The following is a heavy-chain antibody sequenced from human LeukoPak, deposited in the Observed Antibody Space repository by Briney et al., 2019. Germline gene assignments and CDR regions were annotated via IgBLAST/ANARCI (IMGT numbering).Heavy chain of an antibody. D-gene: IGHD3-22*01. CDR1: GFTFGNAW. CDR3: TTGRHYDSSGYYQVYQY. Sequence: PGGSLRLSCAASGFTFGNAWMTWVRQAPGKGLEWVGRIKRKSAGGTTDYAAPVKGRFTISRDDSKNMLYLQMNSLKTEDTAVYYCTTGRHYDSSGYYQVYQYWGQGTLVTVSS. V-gene: IGHV3-15*01. CDR2: IKRKSAGGTT. J-gene: IGHJ1*01.